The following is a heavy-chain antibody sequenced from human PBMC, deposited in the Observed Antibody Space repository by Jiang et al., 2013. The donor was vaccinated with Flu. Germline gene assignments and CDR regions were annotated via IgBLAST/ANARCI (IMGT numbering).Heavy chain of an antibody. V-gene: IGHV3-33*01. CDR1: GFTFSSYG. Sequence: QLVESGGGVVQPGRSLRLSCAASGFTFSSYGMHWVRQAPGKGLEWVAVIWYDGSNKYYADSVKGRFTISRDNSKNTLYLQMNSLRAEDTAVYYCARVFSRLRYFDWDPSGDYWGQGTLVTVSS. J-gene: IGHJ4*02. CDR3: ARVFSRLRYFDWDPSGDY. CDR2: IWYDGSNK. D-gene: IGHD3-9*01.